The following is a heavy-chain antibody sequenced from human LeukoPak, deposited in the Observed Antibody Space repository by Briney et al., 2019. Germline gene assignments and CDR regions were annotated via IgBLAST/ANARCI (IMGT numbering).Heavy chain of an antibody. D-gene: IGHD5-12*01. CDR2: VYDNDIS. CDR1: GASIRSYF. CDR3: ARGPVLATDDAFDI. V-gene: IGHV4-59*01. J-gene: IGHJ3*02. Sequence: ETLSLTCSVSGASIRSYFWSWIRQSPGKGLEWIGYVYDNDISNFNPSLESRVTILVDRSKSQFSLKLRSVTAADTAVYYCARGPVLATDDAFDIWGPGTMVTVSS.